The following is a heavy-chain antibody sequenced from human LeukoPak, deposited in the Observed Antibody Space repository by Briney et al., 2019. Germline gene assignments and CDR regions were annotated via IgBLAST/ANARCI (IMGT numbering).Heavy chain of an antibody. CDR1: GYTFTGYY. CDR2: INPNSGGT. Sequence: ASVKVSCKASGYTFTGYYMHWVRQAPGQGLEWMGWINPNSGGTNYAQKFQGRVTMTRDTSISTAYMELSRLRSEDTAVYYCAAARSRSGYAWAPDYWGQGTLVTVSS. V-gene: IGHV1-2*02. D-gene: IGHD3-22*01. J-gene: IGHJ4*02. CDR3: AAARSRSGYAWAPDY.